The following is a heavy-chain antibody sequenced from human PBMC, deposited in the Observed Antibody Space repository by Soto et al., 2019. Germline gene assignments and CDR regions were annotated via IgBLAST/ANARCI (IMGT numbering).Heavy chain of an antibody. Sequence: ASVKVSCKASGYTFTSYGISWVRQAPGKGLEWMGGFDPEDGETIYAQKFQGRVTMTEDTSTDTAYMELSSLRSEDTAVYYCARSSGGVFGIIIEGSNWLAPWGQGSLVTVSS. V-gene: IGHV1-24*01. D-gene: IGHD3-16*02. CDR2: FDPEDGET. CDR3: ARSSGGVFGIIIEGSNWLAP. CDR1: GYTFTSYG. J-gene: IGHJ5*02.